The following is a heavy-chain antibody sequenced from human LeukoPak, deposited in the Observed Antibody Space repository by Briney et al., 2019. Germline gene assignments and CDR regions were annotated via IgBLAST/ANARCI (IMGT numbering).Heavy chain of an antibody. J-gene: IGHJ4*02. V-gene: IGHV3-72*01. CDR3: ARRTWGYFDY. D-gene: IGHD7-27*01. Sequence: GGSLRLSCAASGFTISDQFMDWVRQAPGKRLEWVGRTTNKANSYTTEYAASVKGRFTISRDESKNSLFLQMNSLKTEDTAVYYCARRTWGYFDYWGQGTLVTVSS. CDR1: GFTISDQF. CDR2: TTNKANSYTT.